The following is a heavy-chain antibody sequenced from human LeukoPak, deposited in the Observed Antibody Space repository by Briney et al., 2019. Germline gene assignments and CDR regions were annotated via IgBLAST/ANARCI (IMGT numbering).Heavy chain of an antibody. Sequence: SETLFLTCTVSGGSISSYYWSWIRQPAGKGLEWIGRIYTSGSTNYNPSLKSRVTMSVDTSKNQFSLKLSSVTAADTAVYYCARINFDCSGGSCYTYYFDYWGQGTLVTVSS. CDR1: GGSISSYY. D-gene: IGHD2-15*01. J-gene: IGHJ4*02. CDR2: IYTSGST. V-gene: IGHV4-4*07. CDR3: ARINFDCSGGSCYTYYFDY.